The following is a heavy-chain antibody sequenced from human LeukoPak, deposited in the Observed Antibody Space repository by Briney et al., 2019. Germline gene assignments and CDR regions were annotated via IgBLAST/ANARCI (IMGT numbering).Heavy chain of an antibody. Sequence: PSETLSLTCAVYGGSFSGYYWSWIRQPPGKGLEWIGEINHSGSTNYNPSLKSRVTVSVDTFKNQFSLKLSSVTAADTAVYYCAGGVDGAYWGQGTLVTVSS. CDR1: GGSFSGYY. J-gene: IGHJ4*02. D-gene: IGHD3-16*01. CDR2: INHSGST. CDR3: AGGVDGAY. V-gene: IGHV4-34*01.